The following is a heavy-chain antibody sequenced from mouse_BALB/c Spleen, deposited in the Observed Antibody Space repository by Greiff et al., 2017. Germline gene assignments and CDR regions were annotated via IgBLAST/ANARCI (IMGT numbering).Heavy chain of an antibody. CDR3: AREGGLRRSWFAY. CDR2: INSNGGST. D-gene: IGHD2-4*01. J-gene: IGHJ3*01. V-gene: IGHV5-6-2*01. Sequence: EVKLVESGGGLVKLGGSLKLSCAASGFTFSSYYMSWVRQTPEKRLELVAAINSNGGSTYYPDSVKGRFTISRDNAKNTLYLQMSSLKSEDTAMYYCAREGGLRRSWFAYWGQGTLVTVSA. CDR1: GFTFSSYY.